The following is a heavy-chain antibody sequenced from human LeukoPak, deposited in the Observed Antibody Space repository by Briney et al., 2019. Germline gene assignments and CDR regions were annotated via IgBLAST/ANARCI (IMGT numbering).Heavy chain of an antibody. CDR2: IYYSGST. CDR1: GGSISSSSYY. D-gene: IGHD5-18*01. V-gene: IGHV4-39*01. CDR3: ARRGYGYYYDY. J-gene: IGHJ4*02. Sequence: SETLSLTCTVSGGSISSSSYYWGWICQPPGKGLEWIGTIYYSGSTYYNPSLKSRVTISVDTSKNQFSLKLSPVTAADTAVYYCARRGYGYYYDYWGQGTLVTVSS.